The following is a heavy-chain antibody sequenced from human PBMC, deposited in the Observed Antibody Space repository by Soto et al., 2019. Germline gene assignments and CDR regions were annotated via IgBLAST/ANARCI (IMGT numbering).Heavy chain of an antibody. J-gene: IGHJ4*02. CDR2: INPNSGGT. CDR1: GYTFTGYY. D-gene: IGHD2-15*01. V-gene: IGHV1-2*02. CDR3: SRGGPLYCSGGSCYPAY. Sequence: QVQLVQSGAEVKKPGASVKVSCKASGYTFTGYYMHCVRHAPRQGLEWMGWINPNSGGTNSAQKFQGRVTMNRDTTISTAYMELSRLSSDATAVYYCSRGGPLYCSGGSCYPAYWAQGTLVRVSS.